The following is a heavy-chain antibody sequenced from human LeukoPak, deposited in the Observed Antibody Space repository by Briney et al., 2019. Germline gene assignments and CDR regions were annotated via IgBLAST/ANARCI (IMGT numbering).Heavy chain of an antibody. V-gene: IGHV1-69*05. J-gene: IGHJ5*02. D-gene: IGHD3-10*01. CDR2: IIPIFGTA. CDR1: GGTFSSYA. CDR3: ASPRYGSGSAAHWFHP. Sequence: SVKVSCKASGGTFSSYAISWVRQAPGQGLEWMGGIIPIFGTANYAQKFQGRVTITTDESTSTAYMELSSLRSEDTAVYYCASPRYGSGSAAHWFHPWGQGTLVTVSS.